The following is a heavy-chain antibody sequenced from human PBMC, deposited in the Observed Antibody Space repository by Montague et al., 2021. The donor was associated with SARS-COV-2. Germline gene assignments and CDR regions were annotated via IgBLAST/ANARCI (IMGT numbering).Heavy chain of an antibody. CDR3: VRDTGSAQAGFDA. CDR1: GDSVWSNTAA. CDR2: TNYRSKWTS. V-gene: IGHV6-1*01. J-gene: IGHJ4*02. D-gene: IGHD4-17*01. Sequence: CAISGDSVWSNTAAWNWIRQSPSGGLEWLGRTNYRSKWTSDYATPVEGLISIDPDTSKNQFFLHLRSVTPEDTGVYYCVRDTGSAQAGFDAWGQGTLVTVSS.